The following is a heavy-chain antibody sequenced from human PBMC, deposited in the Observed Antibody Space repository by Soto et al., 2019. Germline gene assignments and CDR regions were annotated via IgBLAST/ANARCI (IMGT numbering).Heavy chain of an antibody. J-gene: IGHJ4*02. V-gene: IGHV1-18*01. CDR3: ARAITMMFLAPFDY. D-gene: IGHD3-22*01. CDR1: GYSFTNYP. Sequence: ASVKVSCKASGYSFTNYPIAWVRRAPGQGLEWMGWISAYSGDTNYAQKFQGRVTMTRDTSTTTAYLELRSLRSDDTAVYYCARAITMMFLAPFDYWGQGTLVTVSS. CDR2: ISAYSGDT.